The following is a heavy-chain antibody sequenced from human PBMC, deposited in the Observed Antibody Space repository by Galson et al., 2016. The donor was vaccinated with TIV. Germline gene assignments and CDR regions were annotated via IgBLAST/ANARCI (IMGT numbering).Heavy chain of an antibody. D-gene: IGHD6-19*01. CDR1: GASVSSGNYY. CDR3: ARDSWGSGYNSGWEGFDL. CDR2: IFSSGST. Sequence: ETLSLSCAVSGASVSSGNYYWTWIRQPPGKGLECIGYIFSSGSTKYNPSLKSRVAISVDTSRNQFSLKLTSVTAADTAVYYCARDSWGSGYNSGWEGFDLWGQGTMVTVSS. J-gene: IGHJ3*01. V-gene: IGHV4-61*01.